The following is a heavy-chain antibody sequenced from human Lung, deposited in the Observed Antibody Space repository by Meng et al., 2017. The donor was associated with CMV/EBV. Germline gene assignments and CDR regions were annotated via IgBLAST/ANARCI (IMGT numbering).Heavy chain of an antibody. J-gene: IGHJ4*01. CDR1: GFNFVDYA. CDR3: STGGGGSHGYPYYFDY. CDR2: IRSEGYGGTR. V-gene: IGHV3-49*04. D-gene: IGHD5-18*01. Sequence: GESXKISCTASGFNFVDYAMSWVRQAPGKGPEWLGFIRSEGYGGTREYAASVKGRFTISRDDSKSIAYLQMDNLNTEDTALYYCSTGGGGSHGYPYYFDYWXHGALVTVSS.